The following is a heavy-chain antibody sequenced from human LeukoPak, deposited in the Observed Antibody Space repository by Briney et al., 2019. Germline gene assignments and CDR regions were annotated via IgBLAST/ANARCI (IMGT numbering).Heavy chain of an antibody. V-gene: IGHV4-34*01. Sequence: SETLSLTCAVYGGSFSGYYWSWIRQHPGKGLEWIGEINHSGSTNYNPSLKSRVTISVDTSKNQFSLKLSSVTAADTAVYCCARALVAATSVPGYWGQGTLVTVSS. CDR2: INHSGST. CDR3: ARALVAATSVPGY. J-gene: IGHJ4*02. D-gene: IGHD2-15*01. CDR1: GGSFSGYY.